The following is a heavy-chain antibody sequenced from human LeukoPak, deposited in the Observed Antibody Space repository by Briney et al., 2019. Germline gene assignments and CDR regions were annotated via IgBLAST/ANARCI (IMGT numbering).Heavy chain of an antibody. CDR3: ASARWYADAFDI. CDR1: GFTFSSYW. D-gene: IGHD4-23*01. V-gene: IGHV3-74*01. J-gene: IGHJ3*02. Sequence: PGGSLRLSCAASGFTFSSYWMHWVRQAPGKGLVWVARIDTDGSITNYAESVKGRFTISRDNAKNTLFLQMNSLRAEDTAVYYCASARWYADAFDIWGQGTMVTVSS. CDR2: IDTDGSIT.